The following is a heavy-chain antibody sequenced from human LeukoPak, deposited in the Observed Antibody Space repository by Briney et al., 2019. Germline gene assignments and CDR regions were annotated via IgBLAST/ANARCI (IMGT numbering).Heavy chain of an antibody. CDR1: GYSFTSYD. D-gene: IGHD1-1*01. J-gene: IGHJ6*03. V-gene: IGHV1-8*01. CDR2: MNPDSGNT. Sequence: ASVKVSCKASGYSFTSYDINWVRQASGQGLEWMGWMNPDSGNTGYAQKFQGRVTMTRNNSISTAYMELSSLRSEDTAVYYCARGRTNYYYYYMDVWGKGTTVTVSS. CDR3: ARGRTNYYYYYMDV.